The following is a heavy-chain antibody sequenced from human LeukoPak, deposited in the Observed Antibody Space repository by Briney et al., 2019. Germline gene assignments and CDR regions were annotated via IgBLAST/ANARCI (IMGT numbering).Heavy chain of an antibody. Sequence: PGGSLRLSCAASGFTFSSYWISWVRQAPGKGLEWVANIKQDGSEKYYVDSVKGRFTISRDNAKNSLFLQMNSLRGEDTAVYYCARDKVGGSMAGSNFDYWGQGTLVTVSS. V-gene: IGHV3-7*01. CDR3: ARDKVGGSMAGSNFDY. CDR1: GFTFSSYW. J-gene: IGHJ4*02. CDR2: IKQDGSEK. D-gene: IGHD6-19*01.